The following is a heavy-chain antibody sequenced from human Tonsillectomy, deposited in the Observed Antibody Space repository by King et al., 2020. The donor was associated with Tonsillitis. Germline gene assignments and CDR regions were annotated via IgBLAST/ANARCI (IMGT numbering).Heavy chain of an antibody. V-gene: IGHV1-2*02. CDR1: GYTFTGYY. Sequence: QLVQSGAEVKKPGASVKVSCKASGYTFTGYYMHWVRQAPGQGLEWMGWINPDSGGTDYAQKFQGRVTMTRDTSISTAYMELSRLRSDDTAVYYCARENWDDVYYGMDVWGQGTTVTVSS. CDR3: ARENWDDVYYGMDV. D-gene: IGHD1-1*01. J-gene: IGHJ6*02. CDR2: INPDSGGT.